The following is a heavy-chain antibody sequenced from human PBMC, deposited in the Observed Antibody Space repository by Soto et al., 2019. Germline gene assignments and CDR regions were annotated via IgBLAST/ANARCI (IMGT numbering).Heavy chain of an antibody. CDR2: IYSGGST. CDR3: VRDIRGIAAS. J-gene: IGHJ4*02. CDR1: GFTVSSNY. V-gene: IGHV3-66*01. Sequence: EVQLVESGGGLVQPGGSLRLSCAASGFTVSSNYMSWVRQAPGKGLEWVSVIYSGGSTYYADSVKGRFTISRDNSKNTLDLQMNGPRAEDTAVYYCVRDIRGIAASWGQGTLVSVSS. D-gene: IGHD6-25*01.